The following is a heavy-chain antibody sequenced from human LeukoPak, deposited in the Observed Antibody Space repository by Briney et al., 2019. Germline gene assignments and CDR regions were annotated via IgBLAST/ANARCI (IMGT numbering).Heavy chain of an antibody. CDR2: ISGTSSDT. D-gene: IGHD6-6*01. V-gene: IGHV3-11*06. CDR1: GFTFSDYY. Sequence: GGSLRLSCSASGFTFSDYYMSWLRQAPGKGLEYLSHISGTSSDTNYADSVRGRFTISRDNAENSLYLQMNSLRVEDTAVYYCARTARTPAYWGQGTLVTVSS. J-gene: IGHJ4*02. CDR3: ARTARTPAY.